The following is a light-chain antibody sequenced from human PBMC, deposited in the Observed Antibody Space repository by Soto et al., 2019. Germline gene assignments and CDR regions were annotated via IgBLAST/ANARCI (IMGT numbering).Light chain of an antibody. V-gene: IGKV3D-7*01. CDR1: QSVSSSY. J-gene: IGKJ1*01. Sequence: LAPGERVTLSCRASQSVSSSYLTWYQQKPGQAPRLLIYGASTRATGIPARFSGSGSGTDFTLTISSLQPEDFAVYYCQQYNTWPRTFGQGTKVDIK. CDR3: QQYNTWPRT. CDR2: GAS.